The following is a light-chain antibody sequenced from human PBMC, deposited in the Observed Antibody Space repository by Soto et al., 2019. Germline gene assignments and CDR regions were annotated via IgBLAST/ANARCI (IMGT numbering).Light chain of an antibody. CDR2: GAF. Sequence: VLTLSPVTVSVSTGERATLSCRASQSVSSNLAWYQQKPGQAPSLLIYGAFTRATGIPARFSGTGSGTEFTLTISSLQSEDFALYYCQQYNDWPLTFCQVTKVAIK. J-gene: IGKJ1*01. V-gene: IGKV3-15*01. CDR1: QSVSSN. CDR3: QQYNDWPLT.